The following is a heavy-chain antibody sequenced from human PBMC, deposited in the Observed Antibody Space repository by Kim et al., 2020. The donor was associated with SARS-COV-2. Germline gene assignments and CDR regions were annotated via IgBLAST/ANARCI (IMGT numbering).Heavy chain of an antibody. CDR2: ISYDGSNK. Sequence: GGSLRLSCAASGFTFSSYAMHWVRQAPGKGLEWVAVISYDGSNKYYADSVKGRFTISRDNSKNTLYLQMNSLRAEDTAVYYCAIDGDPITMVRGVIIHKPATRHYWGQGTLVTVSS. V-gene: IGHV3-30-3*01. CDR1: GFTFSSYA. CDR3: AIDGDPITMVRGVIIHKPATRHY. J-gene: IGHJ4*02. D-gene: IGHD3-10*01.